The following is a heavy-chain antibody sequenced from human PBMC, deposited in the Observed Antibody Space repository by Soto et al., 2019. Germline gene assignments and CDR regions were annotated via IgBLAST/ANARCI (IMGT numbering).Heavy chain of an antibody. J-gene: IGHJ4*02. CDR2: ISAYNGNT. CDR3: ARVAGSYRYYYDSSGYRLVDY. Sequence: ASVKVSCKASGYTFTSYGISWVRQAPGQGLEWMGWISAYNGNTNYAQKLQGRVTMTTDTSTSTAYMELRSLRSDDTAVYYCARVAGSYRYYYDSSGYRLVDYSGQGTLVTVSS. CDR1: GYTFTSYG. D-gene: IGHD3-22*01. V-gene: IGHV1-18*01.